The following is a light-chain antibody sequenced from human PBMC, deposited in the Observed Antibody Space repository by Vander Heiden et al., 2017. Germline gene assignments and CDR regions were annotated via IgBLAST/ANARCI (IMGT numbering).Light chain of an antibody. CDR3: QTWGTGTQGVV. CDR2: LNSDGSH. Sequence: QLVLTQSPSASASLGASVKLTCTRSSGHRSYAIAWHQQQPEKGPRYLMKLNSDGSHSKGDGIPDRFSGSSSGAERYLTISSLQSEDEADYYCQTWGTGTQGVVFGGGTKLTVL. V-gene: IGLV4-69*02. CDR1: SGHRSYA. J-gene: IGLJ2*01.